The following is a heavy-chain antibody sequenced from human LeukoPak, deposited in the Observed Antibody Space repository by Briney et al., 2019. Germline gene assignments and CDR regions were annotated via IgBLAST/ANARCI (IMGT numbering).Heavy chain of an antibody. Sequence: SETLSLTCTVSGGSISSSSYYWGWIRQPPGKGLEWIGSIYYSGSTYYNPSLKSRVTISVDTSKNQFSLKLSSVTAADTAVYYCARDGRSGCSSTSCYTNWFDPWGQGTLVTVSS. V-gene: IGHV4-39*07. CDR1: GGSISSSSYY. J-gene: IGHJ5*02. CDR3: ARDGRSGCSSTSCYTNWFDP. D-gene: IGHD2-2*01. CDR2: IYYSGST.